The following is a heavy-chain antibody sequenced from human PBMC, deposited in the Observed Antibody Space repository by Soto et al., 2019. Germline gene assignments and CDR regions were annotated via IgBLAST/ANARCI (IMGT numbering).Heavy chain of an antibody. J-gene: IGHJ5*02. V-gene: IGHV1-3*01. Sequence: ASVKVSCKASGYTFTSYAMHWVRQAPGQRLEWMGWINAGNGNTKYSQKFQGRVTITRDTSASTAYMELSSLRSEDTAVYYCARDRYYDFWSGYYRGPNWFDPWGQATLVTVSS. CDR2: INAGNGNT. CDR1: GYTFTSYA. CDR3: ARDRYYDFWSGYYRGPNWFDP. D-gene: IGHD3-3*01.